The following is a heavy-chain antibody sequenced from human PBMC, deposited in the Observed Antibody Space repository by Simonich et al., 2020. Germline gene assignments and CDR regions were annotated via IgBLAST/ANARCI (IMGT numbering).Heavy chain of an antibody. D-gene: IGHD1-26*01. V-gene: IGHV3-13*01. J-gene: IGHJ5*02. CDR2: IGTAGDT. CDR3: ARGGYSGSYNWFDP. Sequence: EVQLVESGGGLVQPGGSLRLSCAASGFTFSSYEMHWVRQATGKGLGWASAIGTAGDTYDPGSVKGRFTISRENAKNSLYIQMNSLRAGDTAVYYCARGGYSGSYNWFDPWGQGTLVTVSS. CDR1: GFTFSSYE.